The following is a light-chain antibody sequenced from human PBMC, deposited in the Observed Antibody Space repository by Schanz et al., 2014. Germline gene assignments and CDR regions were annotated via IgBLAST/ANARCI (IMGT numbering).Light chain of an antibody. J-gene: IGKJ2*01. CDR3: QQYNYWPPFT. V-gene: IGKV3-15*01. CDR1: QSVTSN. CDR2: GAS. Sequence: ENVLTQSPGTLSLSPGERATLSCRASQSVTSNYLAWYQQKLGQSPRLLIYGASSRATGIPARFSGGGSGTEFTLTISSLQSEDFGVYYCQQYNYWPPFTFGQGTKLEIK.